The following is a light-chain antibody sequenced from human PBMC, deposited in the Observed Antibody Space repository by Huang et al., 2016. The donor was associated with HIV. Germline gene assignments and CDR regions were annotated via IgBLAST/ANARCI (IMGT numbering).Light chain of an antibody. V-gene: IGKV1-39*01. CDR1: QSISSD. CDR3: QQTYSTPQT. CDR2: AAS. Sequence: DIQMTQSPSSLSASVGDRVTITCRASQSISSDLNLYQQKPGKAPKLLIYAASSLQSGVPSWFSGSGSGTDFTLTISSLQPEDFATYYCQQTYSTPQTFGQGTKVEI. J-gene: IGKJ1*01.